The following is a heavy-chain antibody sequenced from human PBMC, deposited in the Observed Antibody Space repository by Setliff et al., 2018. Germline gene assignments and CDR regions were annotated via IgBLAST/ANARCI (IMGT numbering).Heavy chain of an antibody. CDR1: GGSISSSSYY. Sequence: SETLSLTCTVSGGSISSSSYYWGWIRQPPGKGLEWIGSIYYSGSTYYNPSLKSRVTISVDTSKNQFSLKLSSVTAADTAVYYCARGSFRGVIVDAFDIWGQGTMVTVSS. D-gene: IGHD3-16*02. CDR2: IYYSGST. J-gene: IGHJ3*02. V-gene: IGHV4-39*07. CDR3: ARGSFRGVIVDAFDI.